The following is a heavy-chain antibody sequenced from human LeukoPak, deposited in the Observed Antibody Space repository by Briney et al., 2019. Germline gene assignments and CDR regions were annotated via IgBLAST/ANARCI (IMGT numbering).Heavy chain of an antibody. CDR3: ATPNGFSYGFFDS. CDR2: FYFSGST. CDR1: GGSASSSRSY. V-gene: IGHV4-39*01. J-gene: IGHJ4*02. Sequence: SETLSLTCTVSGGSASSSRSYWGWIRQSPVKGLEWIGSFYFSGSTYYNPSLKSRVSISLDTSKNQFSLKLTSVTAADTAVYYCATPNGFSYGFFDSWGQGILVTVSS. D-gene: IGHD5-18*01.